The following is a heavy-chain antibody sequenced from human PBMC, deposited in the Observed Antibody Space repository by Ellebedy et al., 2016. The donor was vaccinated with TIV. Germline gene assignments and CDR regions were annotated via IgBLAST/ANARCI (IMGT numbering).Heavy chain of an antibody. Sequence: AASVKVSCKASGYTLTGYHIHWMRQAPGQGLEWMGWINPERGGTNHAQRFQGRVTMTRDTSITTAFMELSSLTSDDTAMYYCARTLAPADTSLGHWGQGTLVTVSS. CDR1: GYTLTGYH. CDR2: INPERGGT. J-gene: IGHJ4*02. CDR3: ARTLAPADTSLGH. V-gene: IGHV1-2*02. D-gene: IGHD2-2*01.